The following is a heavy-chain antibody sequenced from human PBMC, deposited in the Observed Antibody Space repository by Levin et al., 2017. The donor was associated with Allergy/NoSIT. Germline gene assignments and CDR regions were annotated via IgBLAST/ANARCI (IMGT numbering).Heavy chain of an antibody. D-gene: IGHD7-27*01. V-gene: IGHV3-30*09. CDR1: GFTFRDYP. CDR3: ARDPGLGNYYWYFDL. CDR2: ISYDGNNK. Sequence: PGGSLRLSCVASGFTFRDYPFQWVRQAPGKGLEWLAIISYDGNNKYYADSVQGRFAISRDNSENTLYLQMDSLRPEDTAMYYGARDPGLGNYYWYFDLWGRGTLVTVSS. J-gene: IGHJ2*01.